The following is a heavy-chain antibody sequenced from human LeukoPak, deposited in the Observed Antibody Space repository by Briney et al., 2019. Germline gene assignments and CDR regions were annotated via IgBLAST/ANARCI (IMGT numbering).Heavy chain of an antibody. V-gene: IGHV3-7*01. CDR3: ARGLRYYDILTGYYGGDYFDY. CDR2: IKQDGSEK. CDR1: GFTFSNAW. Sequence: PGGSLRLSCAASGFTFSNAWMSWVRQAPGKGLEWVANIKQDGSEKYYVDSVKGRFTISRDNAKNSLYLQMNSLRAEDTAVYYCARGLRYYDILTGYYGGDYFDYWGQGTLVTVSS. D-gene: IGHD3-9*01. J-gene: IGHJ4*02.